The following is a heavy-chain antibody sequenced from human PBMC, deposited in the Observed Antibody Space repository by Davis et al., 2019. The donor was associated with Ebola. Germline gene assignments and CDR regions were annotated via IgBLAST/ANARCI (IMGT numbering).Heavy chain of an antibody. CDR1: GFPFSSYS. J-gene: IGHJ4*02. V-gene: IGHV3-74*01. Sequence: HTGGSLRLSCAASGFPFSSYSMNWVRLAPGKGLVWVSRIQTDGSRTSYADSVKGRFTISRDNAKNSLYLQMNSLRVEDTAVYYCARDRGNHYDGDYWGQGTPVAVSS. D-gene: IGHD3-22*01. CDR3: ARDRGNHYDGDY. CDR2: IQTDGSRT.